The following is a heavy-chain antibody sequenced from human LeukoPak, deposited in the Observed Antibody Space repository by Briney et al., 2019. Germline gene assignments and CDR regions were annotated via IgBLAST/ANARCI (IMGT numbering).Heavy chain of an antibody. CDR3: ATDYYVSGSYYRLFY. CDR2: INWNGGST. Sequence: GGSLRLSCAASGFTFDDYGMNWVRQAPGKGLEWVSGINWNGGSTGYADSVKGRFTISRDNAKNTLYLQMNNLRAEDTAIYYCATDYYVSGSYYRLFYWGQGTLVTVSS. V-gene: IGHV3-20*04. CDR1: GFTFDDYG. D-gene: IGHD3-10*01. J-gene: IGHJ4*02.